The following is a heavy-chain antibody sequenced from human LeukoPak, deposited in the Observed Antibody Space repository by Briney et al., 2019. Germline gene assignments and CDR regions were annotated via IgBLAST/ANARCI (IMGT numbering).Heavy chain of an antibody. CDR2: ISGSGGST. J-gene: IGHJ4*02. CDR3: ATSSSWVVPVDYFDY. V-gene: IGHV3-23*01. Sequence: GGSLRLSCAASGFTVSSNYMSWVRQAPGKGLEWVSAISGSGGSTYYADSVKGRFTISRDNSKNTLYLQMNSLRAEDTAVYYCATSSSWVVPVDYFDYWGQGTLVTVSS. D-gene: IGHD6-13*01. CDR1: GFTVSSNY.